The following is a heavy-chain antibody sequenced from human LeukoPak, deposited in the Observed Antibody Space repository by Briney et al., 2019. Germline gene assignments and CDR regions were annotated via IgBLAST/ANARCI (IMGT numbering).Heavy chain of an antibody. CDR2: ITWDGISK. V-gene: IGHV3-43*01. D-gene: IGHD1-1*01. CDR3: AKPRYDDEKGFDF. CDR1: GFTFSGYT. J-gene: IGHJ3*01. Sequence: GDSLRLSCAASGFTFSGYTMHWVRQAPGKGLVWVSFITWDGISKYYADSVKGRFTTSRDNTKNSLYLQMNSLRADDSALYYCAKPRYDDEKGFDFWGQGTMVTVSS.